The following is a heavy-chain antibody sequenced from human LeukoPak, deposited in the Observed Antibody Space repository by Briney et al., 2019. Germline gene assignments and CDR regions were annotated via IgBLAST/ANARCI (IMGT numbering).Heavy chain of an antibody. V-gene: IGHV3-21*01. CDR1: GFTFSSYS. Sequence: GGTLRLSCAASGFTFSSYSMNWVRQAPGKGLEWVSSISSSSSYIYYADSVKGRFTISRDNAKNSLYLQMNSLRAEDTAVYYCARETYSRSWSYYFDYWGQGTLVTVSS. CDR2: ISSSSSYI. J-gene: IGHJ4*02. CDR3: ARETYSRSWSYYFDY. D-gene: IGHD6-13*01.